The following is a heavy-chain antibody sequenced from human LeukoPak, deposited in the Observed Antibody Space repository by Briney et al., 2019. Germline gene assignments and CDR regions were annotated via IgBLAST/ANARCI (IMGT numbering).Heavy chain of an antibody. J-gene: IGHJ6*02. CDR3: ARYSPGCSSTSCYIFGYYYYGMDV. Sequence: ASVKVSCKASGYTFSTYPINWVRQAPGQGLEWMGWINTNTGSPTYAQGFTGRFVFSLDTSVSTAYLQISSLKAEDTAVYYCARYSPGCSSTSCYIFGYYYYGMDVWGQGTTVTVSS. CDR1: GYTFSTYP. D-gene: IGHD2-2*02. V-gene: IGHV7-4-1*02. CDR2: INTNTGSP.